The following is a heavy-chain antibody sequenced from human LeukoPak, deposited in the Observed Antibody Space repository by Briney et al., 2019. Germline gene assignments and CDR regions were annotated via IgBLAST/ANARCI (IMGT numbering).Heavy chain of an antibody. CDR2: ISAGGDTT. J-gene: IGHJ4*02. Sequence: GGSLRLSCAASGFTFSSYATSWVRQAPGEGLEWVSGISAGGDTTYTADSVRGRFTISRDNSNNTLYLQMNILTAEDTAVYYCAAISYSGTWPVGYWGQGILVTVTA. V-gene: IGHV3-23*01. CDR1: GFTFSSYA. CDR3: AAISYSGTWPVGY. D-gene: IGHD6-25*01.